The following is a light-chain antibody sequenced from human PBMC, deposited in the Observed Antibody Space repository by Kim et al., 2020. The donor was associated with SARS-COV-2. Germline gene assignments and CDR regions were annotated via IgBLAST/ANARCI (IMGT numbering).Light chain of an antibody. CDR2: GKN. J-gene: IGLJ2*01. CDR3: NSRNSNDNVV. CDR1: SLRSYY. V-gene: IGLV3-19*01. Sequence: SSELTQDPPVSVALGQTVRITCQGDSLRSYYATWYQQKPGQAPILVIYGKNNRPSGIPDRFSGSSSGNTASLTITGTQAGDEADYYCNSRNSNDNVVFGGGTRLTFI.